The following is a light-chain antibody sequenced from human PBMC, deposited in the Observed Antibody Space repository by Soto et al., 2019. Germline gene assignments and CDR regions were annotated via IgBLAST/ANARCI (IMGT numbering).Light chain of an antibody. CDR2: GAS. V-gene: IGKV3-20*01. CDR1: QSVSSSY. J-gene: IGKJ1*01. Sequence: EIVLTQSPGTLSLSPGERATLSCRASQSVSSSYLAWYQQKPGQAPRPLIYGASSRAIGIPDRFSGSGSGTDFTLTISRLETEDVAVDYCQQYGSSPWTLGPGTKVEIK. CDR3: QQYGSSPWT.